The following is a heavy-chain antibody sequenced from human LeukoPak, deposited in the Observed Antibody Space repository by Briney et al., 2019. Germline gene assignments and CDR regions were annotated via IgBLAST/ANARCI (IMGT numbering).Heavy chain of an antibody. CDR1: GYTFTGYY. Sequence: GASVKVSCKASGYTFTGYYMHWVRQAPGQGLEWMGWINPNSGGTNYAQKFQGRVTMTRDTSISTAYMELSSLRSEDTAVYYCARGAVYDFWSGYKSFDYWGQGTLVTVSS. CDR3: ARGAVYDFWSGYKSFDY. D-gene: IGHD3-3*01. J-gene: IGHJ4*02. CDR2: INPNSGGT. V-gene: IGHV1-2*02.